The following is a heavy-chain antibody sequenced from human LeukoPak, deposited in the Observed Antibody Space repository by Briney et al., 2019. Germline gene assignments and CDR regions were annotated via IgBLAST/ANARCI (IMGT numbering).Heavy chain of an antibody. CDR1: GGSFSGYY. CDR2: INHSGST. CDR3: ARDPGGSPGWFDP. Sequence: PSETLSLTCAVYGGSFSGYYWSWIRQPPGKGLEWIGEINHSGSTYYNPSLKSRVTISVDRSKNQFSLKLSSVTAADTAVYYCARDPGGSPGWFDPWGQGTLVTVSS. V-gene: IGHV4-34*01. J-gene: IGHJ5*02.